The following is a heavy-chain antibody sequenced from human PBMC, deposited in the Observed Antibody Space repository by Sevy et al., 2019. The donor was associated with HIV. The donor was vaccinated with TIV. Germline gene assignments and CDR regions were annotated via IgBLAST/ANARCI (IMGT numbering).Heavy chain of an antibody. CDR2: IYSAGTT. Sequence: GSLRLSCVASGLTVGSLSVNWVRQAPGKGLEWVSLIYSAGTTFYSDSVKGRFTISRDNSNNTLDLQMNSLRAEDTVIYYCARIKGASSSYAMDVWGQGTTVTVSS. J-gene: IGHJ6*02. D-gene: IGHD2-2*01. CDR1: GLTVGSLS. V-gene: IGHV3-53*01. CDR3: ARIKGASSSYAMDV.